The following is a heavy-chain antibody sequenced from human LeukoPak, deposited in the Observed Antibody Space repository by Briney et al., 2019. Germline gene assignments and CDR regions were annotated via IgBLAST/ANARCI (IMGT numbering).Heavy chain of an antibody. CDR2: VYSGGST. CDR3: ARVGGNYGDYDYWYFAL. J-gene: IGHJ2*01. V-gene: IGHV3-53*01. CDR1: GFTVSSNY. Sequence: GGSLRLSCAASGFTVSSNYMSGVRQAPGKGLEWVSVVYSGGSTYYADSVKGRFTISRDNSKNTLYLQMNSLRAEDTAVYYCARVGGNYGDYDYWYFALWGRGTLVTVSS. D-gene: IGHD4-17*01.